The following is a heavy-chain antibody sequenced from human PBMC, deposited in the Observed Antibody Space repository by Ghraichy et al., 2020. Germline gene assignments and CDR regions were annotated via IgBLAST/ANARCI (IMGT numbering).Heavy chain of an antibody. CDR1: GGSISSSSYY. CDR2: IYYSGST. D-gene: IGHD6-6*01. J-gene: IGHJ5*02. CDR3: ARHRTYSSSFSWFDP. V-gene: IGHV4-39*01. Sequence: SETLSLTCTVSGGSISSSSYYWGWIRQPPGKGLEWIGSIYYSGSTYYNPSLKSRVTISVDTSKNQFSLKLSSVTAADTAVYYCARHRTYSSSFSWFDPWGQGTLFTVSS.